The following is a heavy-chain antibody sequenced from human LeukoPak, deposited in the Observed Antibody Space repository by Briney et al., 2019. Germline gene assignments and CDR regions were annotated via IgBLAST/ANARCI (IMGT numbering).Heavy chain of an antibody. CDR2: INWDGGST. CDR3: AKTLVASPGNTGGP. J-gene: IGHJ5*02. D-gene: IGHD6-6*01. CDR1: GFTFDDYA. Sequence: GWSLRLSCAASGFTFDDYAMSWVRQAPGKGLEWVSHINWDGGSTCYADSVKGRFTTSRDNAKSSLYLQMNSLRAEDTAVYYCAKTLVASPGNTGGPWGQGTLVTVSS. V-gene: IGHV3-20*04.